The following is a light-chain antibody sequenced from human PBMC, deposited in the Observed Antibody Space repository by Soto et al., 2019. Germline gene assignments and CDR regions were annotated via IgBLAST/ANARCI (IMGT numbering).Light chain of an antibody. Sequence: EIVLTQSPATLSLSPGERATLSCRASQSVGSYLTWYQQKPGQAPRLLIHETSKRVTGIPARFSGSGSGTDFTLITSSLEPEDFAVYYCQQRSSWPRTFGQGTKVDI. CDR2: ETS. CDR1: QSVGSY. J-gene: IGKJ1*01. CDR3: QQRSSWPRT. V-gene: IGKV3-11*01.